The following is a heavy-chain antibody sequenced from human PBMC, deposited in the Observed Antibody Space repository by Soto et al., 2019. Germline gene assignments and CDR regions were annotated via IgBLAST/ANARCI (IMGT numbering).Heavy chain of an antibody. D-gene: IGHD2-8*01. J-gene: IGHJ4*02. CDR1: GFSVGGNH. CDR2: IHTSGDT. CDR3: ARGVNDDS. Sequence: RLSCAASGFSVGGNHLTWVRQAPGKGLEWVAVIHTSGDTYYADSVQGRFTISRDNSKNTVYLQMNSLRVGDTAMYFCARGVNDDSWGQGTLVTVSS. V-gene: IGHV3-53*01.